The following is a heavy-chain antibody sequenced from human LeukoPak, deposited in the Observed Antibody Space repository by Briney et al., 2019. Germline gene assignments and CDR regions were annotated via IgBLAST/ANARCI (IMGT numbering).Heavy chain of an antibody. D-gene: IGHD6-13*01. CDR3: ARDDTDISAVGAY. CDR1: GGSIESYY. Sequence: QSSETLSLTCSVSGGSIESYYWSWIRQPPGKGLEFIGYIAASGTTKHNPSLKSRVTLSMDTSKNQFSLKLRSVTAADTAVYYCARDDTDISAVGAYWGQGTLVIVSS. J-gene: IGHJ4*02. CDR2: IAASGTT. V-gene: IGHV4-4*08.